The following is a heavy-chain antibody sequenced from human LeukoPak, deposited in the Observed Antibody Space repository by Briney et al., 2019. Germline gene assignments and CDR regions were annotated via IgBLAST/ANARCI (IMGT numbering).Heavy chain of an antibody. J-gene: IGHJ4*02. D-gene: IGHD1-26*01. CDR2: ISYDGSNK. CDR3: ATYLVGATPVPFDY. Sequence: PGGSLRLSCAASGFTFSSYGMHWVRQAPGKGLEWVAVISYDGSNKYYADSVKGRFTISRDNSKNTLYLQMNSLRAEDTAVYYCATYLVGATPVPFDYWGQGTLVTVSS. CDR1: GFTFSSYG. V-gene: IGHV3-30*03.